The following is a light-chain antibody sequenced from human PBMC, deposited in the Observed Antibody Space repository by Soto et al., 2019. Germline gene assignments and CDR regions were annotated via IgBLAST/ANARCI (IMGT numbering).Light chain of an antibody. V-gene: IGLV2-23*01. CDR3: CSYAGTSTLVV. CDR2: EAS. J-gene: IGLJ2*01. Sequence: QSALTQPASASGSPGQSITMSGTGTSSDVGNSNLVSWYQQHPGKAPKLMIYEASKRPSGISNRFSGSKSGNTASLTISGLQAEDEADYYCCSYAGTSTLVVFGGGTKLTVL. CDR1: SSDVGNSNL.